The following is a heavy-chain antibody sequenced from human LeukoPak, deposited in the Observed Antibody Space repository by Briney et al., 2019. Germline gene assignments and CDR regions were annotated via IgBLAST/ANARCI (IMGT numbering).Heavy chain of an antibody. D-gene: IGHD6-6*01. CDR3: VREYSSSSGRAFDI. CDR2: ISTDGSST. J-gene: IGHJ3*02. Sequence: GGSLRLSCAASGFTVSSYWMHWVRQAPGKGLVWVSRISTDGSSTNSADSVKGRLTISRDNAKNTLYLQMNSLRAEDTAVYYCVREYSSSSGRAFDIWGQGTMVTVSP. V-gene: IGHV3-74*01. CDR1: GFTVSSYW.